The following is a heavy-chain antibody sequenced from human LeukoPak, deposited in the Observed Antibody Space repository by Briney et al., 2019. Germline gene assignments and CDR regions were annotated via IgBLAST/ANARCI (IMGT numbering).Heavy chain of an antibody. V-gene: IGHV3-21*01. Sequence: GGPLRLSCAASGFTFSSYSMNWVRQAPGKGLEWVSSISSSSSYIYYADSVKGRFTISRDNAKNSLYLQMNSLRAEDTAVYYCARDRTLFEYSSSRDPFGYWGQGTLVTVSS. CDR1: GFTFSSYS. J-gene: IGHJ4*02. CDR2: ISSSSSYI. D-gene: IGHD6-6*01. CDR3: ARDRTLFEYSSSRDPFGY.